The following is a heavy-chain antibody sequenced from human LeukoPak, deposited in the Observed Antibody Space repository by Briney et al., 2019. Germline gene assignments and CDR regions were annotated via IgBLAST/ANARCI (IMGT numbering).Heavy chain of an antibody. CDR3: ARDPTDLEYYDSSGYYPDY. CDR1: GYTLTELS. Sequence: SCKVSGYTLTELSMHWVRQAPGKGLEWVANIKQDGSEKYYVDSVKGRFTISRDNAKNSLYLQMNSLRAEDTAVYYCARDPTDLEYYDSSGYYPDYWGQGTLVTVSS. J-gene: IGHJ4*02. V-gene: IGHV3-7*01. D-gene: IGHD3-22*01. CDR2: IKQDGSEK.